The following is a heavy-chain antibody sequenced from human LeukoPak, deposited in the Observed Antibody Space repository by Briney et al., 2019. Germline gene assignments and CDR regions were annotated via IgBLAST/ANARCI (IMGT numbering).Heavy chain of an antibody. V-gene: IGHV3-33*01. CDR1: GFTFSNFG. CDR3: ARDLRAVGGFDY. CDR2: IWYDGSNK. Sequence: PGGSLRLSCARSGFTFSNFGMHWHRQAPGKGLEWVAVIWYDGSNKYYADSVKGRFTISRDNSKNTLYLQMNSLRAEDTAVYYCARDLRAVGGFDYWGQGTLVTVSS. D-gene: IGHD3-16*01. J-gene: IGHJ4*02.